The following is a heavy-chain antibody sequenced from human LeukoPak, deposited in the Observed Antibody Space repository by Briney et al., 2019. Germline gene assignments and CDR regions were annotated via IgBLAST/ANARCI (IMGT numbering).Heavy chain of an antibody. V-gene: IGHV3-7*03. D-gene: IGHD3-22*01. Sequence: PGGSLRLSCAASGLTFSRHWMTWVRQAPGKGLEGVANIRHDGSEKNYVDSVKGRFTISRDNAKNSLYLQMNSLRAEDTAVYYCATPLDYYDRSDSHQGGDWGQGTLVTVSS. CDR1: GLTFSRHW. J-gene: IGHJ4*02. CDR2: IRHDGSEK. CDR3: ATPLDYYDRSDSHQGGD.